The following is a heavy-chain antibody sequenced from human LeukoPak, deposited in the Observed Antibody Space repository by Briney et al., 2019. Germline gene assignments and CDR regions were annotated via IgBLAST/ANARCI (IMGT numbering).Heavy chain of an antibody. CDR2: ISWNSGSI. CDR1: GFTFDDYA. CDR3: ARDVWFGELYLDY. V-gene: IGHV3-9*01. J-gene: IGHJ4*02. Sequence: GGSLRLSCAASGFTFDDYAMHWVRQAPGKGLEWVSGISWNSGSIGYADSVKGRFTISRDNAKNSLYLQMNSLRAEDTAVYYCARDVWFGELYLDYWGQGTLVTVSS. D-gene: IGHD3-10*01.